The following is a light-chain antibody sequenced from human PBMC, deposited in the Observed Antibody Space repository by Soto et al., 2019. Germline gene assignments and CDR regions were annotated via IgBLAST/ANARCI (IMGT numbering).Light chain of an antibody. V-gene: IGKV3-15*01. CDR3: QQYNNWPQT. J-gene: IGKJ1*01. CDR2: GAS. Sequence: EIVMTQSPATLSVSPGERATLSCRASQSVSSNLAWYQQKPGQAPRLLVYGASTRATGIPARFSGSGSGTDFTLTISGLQSEDFAVYYCQQYNNWPQTFGQGTKVEIK. CDR1: QSVSSN.